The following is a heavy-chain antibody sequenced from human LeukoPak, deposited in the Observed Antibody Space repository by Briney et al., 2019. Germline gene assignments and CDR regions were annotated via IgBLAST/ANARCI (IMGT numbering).Heavy chain of an antibody. J-gene: IGHJ4*02. CDR3: ARGPTNGQAFDY. CDR1: GFTFSSYW. D-gene: IGHD2-8*01. CDR2: IKQDGSEK. V-gene: IGHV3-7*01. Sequence: GGSLRLSCEASGFTFSSYWMRWVRQAPGKGLAWVDNIKQDGSEKYYVDSVKGRFTISRDNAKKSLYLQMNSLRAEDTAVYYCARGPTNGQAFDYWGQGTLVSVSS.